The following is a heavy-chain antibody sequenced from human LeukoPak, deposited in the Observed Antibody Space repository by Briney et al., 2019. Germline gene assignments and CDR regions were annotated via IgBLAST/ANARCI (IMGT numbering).Heavy chain of an antibody. D-gene: IGHD3-16*01. J-gene: IGHJ4*02. CDR3: TTLDYHLDS. CDR2: IAGSDTTT. Sequence: PGGSLRLSCAASGFDFGAYEMNWFRQAPGKGLEWVSYIAGSDTTTYYADSVKGRFTISRDNAKNSLYLQMNSLSAEDTALYYCTTLDYHLDSWGQGTLVTVSS. V-gene: IGHV3-48*03. CDR1: GFDFGAYE.